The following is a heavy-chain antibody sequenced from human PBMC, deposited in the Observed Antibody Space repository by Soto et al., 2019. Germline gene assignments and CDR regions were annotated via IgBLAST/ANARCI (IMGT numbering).Heavy chain of an antibody. CDR3: ARENTDQMSFYYGSGSDYYGMDV. CDR2: IIPILGIA. J-gene: IGHJ6*02. V-gene: IGHV1-69*04. Sequence: VKVSCKASGGTFSSYTISWVRQAPGQGLEWMGRIIPILGIANYAQKFQGRVTITADKSTSTAYMELSSLRSEDTAVYYCARENTDQMSFYYGSGSDYYGMDVWGQGTTVTVSS. CDR1: GGTFSSYT. D-gene: IGHD3-10*01.